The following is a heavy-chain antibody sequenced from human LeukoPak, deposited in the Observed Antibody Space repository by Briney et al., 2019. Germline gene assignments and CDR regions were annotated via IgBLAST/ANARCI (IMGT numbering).Heavy chain of an antibody. Sequence: ASVKVSCKASGYTFTSYGISWVRQAPGQGLEWMGWISAYNGNTNYVQKLQGRVTMTTDTSTSTAYMELRSLRSDDTAVYYCARVAVAGRTNRPFDYWGQGTLVTVSS. CDR1: GYTFTSYG. J-gene: IGHJ4*02. D-gene: IGHD6-19*01. CDR2: ISAYNGNT. CDR3: ARVAVAGRTNRPFDY. V-gene: IGHV1-18*01.